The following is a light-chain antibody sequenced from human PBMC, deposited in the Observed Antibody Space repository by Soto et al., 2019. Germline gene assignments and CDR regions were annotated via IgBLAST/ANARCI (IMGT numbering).Light chain of an antibody. CDR1: SANFGAVYE. CDR2: NNL. Sequence: QSVLTQPPSVSGAPGQRVTISCTGSSANFGAVYEVHWYKQVPGTAPTLVIFNNLNRPSGVPERFSGSKSGTSASLVISGLQDEDEADDYCQCFDSSRSVCVFGSGTKLTVL. V-gene: IGLV1-40*01. J-gene: IGLJ1*01. CDR3: QCFDSSRSVCV.